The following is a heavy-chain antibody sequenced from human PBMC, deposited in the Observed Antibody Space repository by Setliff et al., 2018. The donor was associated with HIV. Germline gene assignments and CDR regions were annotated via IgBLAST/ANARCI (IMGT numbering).Heavy chain of an antibody. Sequence: SETLSLTCAVSGGSISSGNWWSWVRQPPGKRLEWIGEIYHSGITNYNPSLKSRVTISVDTSKNQFSLNLSSVTAADTAVYYCAGGSYYDSSGHTLVDFQHWGQGTLVTVSS. D-gene: IGHD3-22*01. CDR2: IYHSGIT. CDR3: AGGSYYDSSGHTLVDFQH. V-gene: IGHV4-4*02. J-gene: IGHJ1*01. CDR1: GGSISSGNW.